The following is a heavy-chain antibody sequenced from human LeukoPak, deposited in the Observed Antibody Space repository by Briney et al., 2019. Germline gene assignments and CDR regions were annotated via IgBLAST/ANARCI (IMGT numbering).Heavy chain of an antibody. CDR1: LYTFTSYG. V-gene: IGHV1-18*01. CDR3: VSRVVVVAATVVFDI. CDR2: ISAYNGNT. Sequence: ASVKVSCKASLYTFTSYGISWVRQAPGQGLEWVGWISAYNGNTNYAQKLQGRVTITRDTSTSTVYMELRSLRSEDTAVYYCVSRVVVVAATVVFDIWGQGTMVTVSS. J-gene: IGHJ3*02. D-gene: IGHD2-15*01.